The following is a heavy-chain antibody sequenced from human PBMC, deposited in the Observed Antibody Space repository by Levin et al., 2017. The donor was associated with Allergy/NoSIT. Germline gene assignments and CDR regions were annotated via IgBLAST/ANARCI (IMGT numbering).Heavy chain of an antibody. CDR3: TPGIFGGPDAFDI. V-gene: IGHV3-21*01. Sequence: LSLTCAASGFTFNTYTMNWVRQAPGKGLEWVSSITTTSSYIYYADSVKGRFTISRDNAKNSLYLQMNSLRAEDTAVYYCTPGIFGGPDAFDIWGQGTMVTVSS. CDR2: ITTTSSYI. CDR1: GFTFNTYT. J-gene: IGHJ3*02. D-gene: IGHD3-3*01.